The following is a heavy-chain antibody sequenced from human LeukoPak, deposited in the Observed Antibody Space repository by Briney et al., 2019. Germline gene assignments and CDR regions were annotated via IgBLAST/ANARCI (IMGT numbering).Heavy chain of an antibody. V-gene: IGHV5-51*01. CDR3: ARHKPAVGAYFDY. CDR2: IYPGDSDT. CDR1: GYSFITYW. Sequence: GESLKISCKGSGYSFITYWIVWVRQMPGKGLEWMGIIYPGDSDTRYSPSFQGQVTISADKSISTAYLQWSTLKASDTAMYYCARHKPAVGAYFDYWGQGTLVTVSS. J-gene: IGHJ4*02. D-gene: IGHD6-13*01.